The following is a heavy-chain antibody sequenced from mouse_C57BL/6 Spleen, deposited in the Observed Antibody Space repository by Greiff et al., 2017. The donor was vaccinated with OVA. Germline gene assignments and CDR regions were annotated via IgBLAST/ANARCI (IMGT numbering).Heavy chain of an antibody. CDR3: ARYYDGYFDY. Sequence: EVHLVESGGGLVKPGGSLKLSCAASGFTFSSYAMSWVRQTPEKRLEWVATISDGGGYTYYPDNVKGRFTISRDNAKNNLFLQMSHLKSEDTATYYCARYYDGYFDYWGQGTTLTVSS. CDR1: GFTFSSYA. D-gene: IGHD2-3*01. J-gene: IGHJ2*01. CDR2: ISDGGGYT. V-gene: IGHV5-4*01.